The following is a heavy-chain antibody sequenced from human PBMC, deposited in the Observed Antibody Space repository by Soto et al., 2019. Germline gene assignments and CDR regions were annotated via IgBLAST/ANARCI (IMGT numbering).Heavy chain of an antibody. CDR3: ARHADGSLAAPKN. Sequence: GESLKISCKGSGYSFTSYSIGWVPQMPGKGLEWMGIIYPGDSDTRYSPSFQGQVTISADKSISTAYLQWSSLKASDTAMYYCARHADGSLAAPKNWGQGTLVTVSS. CDR1: GYSFTSYS. D-gene: IGHD2-15*01. J-gene: IGHJ4*02. CDR2: IYPGDSDT. V-gene: IGHV5-51*01.